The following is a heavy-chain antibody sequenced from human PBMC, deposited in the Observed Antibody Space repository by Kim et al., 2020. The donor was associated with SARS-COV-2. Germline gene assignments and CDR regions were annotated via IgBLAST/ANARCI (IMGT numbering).Heavy chain of an antibody. J-gene: IGHJ4*02. V-gene: IGHV1-46*01. CDR2: INPTDGST. D-gene: IGHD2-2*01. CDR1: GYPLRNFY. Sequence: ASVKVSCKASGYPLRNFYIHWVRQAPGQGLEWMGIINPTDGSTNSAQKFQGSVTMTTDTPTNTAYMELSSLTSDDTAVYYCARGDYCSSTKCYSVYYWGQGKLVTVSS. CDR3: ARGDYCSSTKCYSVYY.